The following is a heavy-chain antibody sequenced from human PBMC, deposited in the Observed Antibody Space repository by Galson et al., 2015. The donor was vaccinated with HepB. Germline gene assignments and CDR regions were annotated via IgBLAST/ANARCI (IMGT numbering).Heavy chain of an antibody. V-gene: IGHV3-30-3*01. CDR3: ARDSSVTIFGVADYYFDY. CDR2: ISYDGSNK. J-gene: IGHJ4*02. Sequence: SLRLSCAASGFTFSSYAMHWVRQAPGKGLEWVAVISYDGSNKYYADSVKGRFTISRDNSKNTLYLQMNSLRAEDTAVYYCARDSSVTIFGVADYYFDYWGQGTLVTVSS. D-gene: IGHD3-3*01. CDR1: GFTFSSYA.